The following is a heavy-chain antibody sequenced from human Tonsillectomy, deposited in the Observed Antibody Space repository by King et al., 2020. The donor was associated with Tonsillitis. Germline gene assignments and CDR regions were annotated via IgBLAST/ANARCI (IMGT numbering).Heavy chain of an antibody. J-gene: IGHJ2*01. CDR1: GYSISSSNW. Sequence: VQLQESGPGLVKPSDTLSLTCAVSGYSISSSNWWGWIRQPPGKGLEWIGYIYFSGSTYYNPSLKSRVTMSVDTSKNQFSLKLSSVTAVDPAVYYCARIGRGEAYNLSNWYFDLWGRGPLVTVSS. CDR2: IYFSGST. V-gene: IGHV4-28*01. CDR3: ARIGRGEAYNLSNWYFDL. D-gene: IGHD5-24*01.